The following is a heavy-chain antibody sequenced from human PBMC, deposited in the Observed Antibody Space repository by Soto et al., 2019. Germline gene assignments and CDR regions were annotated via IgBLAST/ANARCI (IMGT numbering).Heavy chain of an antibody. J-gene: IGHJ4*02. V-gene: IGHV3-23*01. CDR2: ITGGGDTA. CDR3: AKRDRSNWSYFDY. D-gene: IGHD1-20*01. Sequence: GGSLRLSCAASGFTFSNYAMTWVRQAPGRGLEWVSVITGGGDTAYYADSVKGRFTISRDNSKNTLYLQMNSLRAEDTALYYCAKRDRSNWSYFDYWGQGTLVTVYS. CDR1: GFTFSNYA.